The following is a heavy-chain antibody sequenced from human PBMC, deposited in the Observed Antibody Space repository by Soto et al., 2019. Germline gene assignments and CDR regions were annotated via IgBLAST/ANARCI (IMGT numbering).Heavy chain of an antibody. CDR1: GGSMNIGSDS. V-gene: IGHV4-30-2*06. CDR3: ARALFGYYDGIYPSPDNWFDP. Sequence: PSETLSLTCSVSGGSMNIGSDSWNWIRQSGGKGLERIGLVYYSGTTYYNPALSSRVTISVNSAISPFSLQLRSVPAADTAVYFCARALFGYYDGIYPSPDNWFDPWGQGTLVTVSS. J-gene: IGHJ5*02. CDR2: VYYSGTT. D-gene: IGHD3-16*01.